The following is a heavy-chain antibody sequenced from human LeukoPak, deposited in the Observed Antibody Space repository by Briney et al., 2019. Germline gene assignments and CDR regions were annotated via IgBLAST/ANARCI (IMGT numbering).Heavy chain of an antibody. Sequence: QTGGSLRLSCAASGFIFNNYAMSWVRQAPGKGLEWVSDITTSGTSTYYADSVKGRFTISRDNSKNTLYLQLNSPRAEDTAVYYCAKDSSSNWYDYWGQGTLVTVSS. CDR3: AKDSSSNWYDY. CDR1: GFIFNNYA. V-gene: IGHV3-23*01. CDR2: ITTSGTST. D-gene: IGHD6-13*01. J-gene: IGHJ5*01.